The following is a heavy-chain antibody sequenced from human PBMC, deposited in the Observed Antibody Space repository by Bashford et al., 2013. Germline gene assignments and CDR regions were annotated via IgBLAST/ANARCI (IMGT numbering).Heavy chain of an antibody. CDR3: AKDAGYGDPFDY. CDR1: GFTFSSYA. J-gene: IGHJ4*02. D-gene: IGHD4-17*01. V-gene: IGHV3-23*01. Sequence: GGPVRLSCAASGFTFSSYAMNWVRQAPGKGLEWVSGISASGGRTYYADSVKGRFTISRDNSKDTVFLQMNSLRAEDTAVYYCAKDAGYGDPFDYWGQGTLVTVSS. CDR2: ISASGGRT.